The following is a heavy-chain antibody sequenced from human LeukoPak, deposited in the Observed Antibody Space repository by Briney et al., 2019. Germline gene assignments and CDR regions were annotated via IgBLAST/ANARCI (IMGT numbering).Heavy chain of an antibody. V-gene: IGHV1-18*01. Sequence: SVTVSCKASGYTFTSYGISWVRQAPGQGLEWMGWISAYNGNTNYAQKFQGRVTMTTDTSTSTAYMELRSLSSDDTAVYYCARDDCSGGGCYSGDYWGQGTLVTVSS. CDR3: ARDDCSGGGCYSGDY. CDR2: ISAYNGNT. D-gene: IGHD2-15*01. J-gene: IGHJ4*02. CDR1: GYTFTSYG.